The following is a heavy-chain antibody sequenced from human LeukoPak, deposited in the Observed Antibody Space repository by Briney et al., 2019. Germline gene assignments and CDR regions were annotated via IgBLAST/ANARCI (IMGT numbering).Heavy chain of an antibody. Sequence: SETLSLTCTVSGGSISSGSYYWSWIRQPAGKGLEWIGRIYTSGSTNYNPSLKSRVTISVDTSKNQFSLKLSSVTAADTAVYYCARGLDSSSSMVDYYYYYYMDVWGKGTTVTVSS. CDR3: ARGLDSSSSMVDYYYYYYMDV. CDR2: IYTSGST. J-gene: IGHJ6*03. V-gene: IGHV4-61*02. D-gene: IGHD6-6*01. CDR1: GGSISSGSYY.